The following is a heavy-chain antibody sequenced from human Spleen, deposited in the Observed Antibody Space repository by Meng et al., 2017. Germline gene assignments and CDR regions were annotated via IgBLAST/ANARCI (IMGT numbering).Heavy chain of an antibody. CDR2: ISYDGSNK. V-gene: IGHV3-30*01. Sequence: GESLKISCAASGFTFSSYAMHWVRQAPGKGLEWVAVISYDGSNKYYADSVKGRFTISRDNSKNTLHLQMNSLRAEDTAVYYCARVPNIAVAGNLDYWGQGTLVTVSS. D-gene: IGHD6-19*01. CDR1: GFTFSSYA. CDR3: ARVPNIAVAGNLDY. J-gene: IGHJ4*02.